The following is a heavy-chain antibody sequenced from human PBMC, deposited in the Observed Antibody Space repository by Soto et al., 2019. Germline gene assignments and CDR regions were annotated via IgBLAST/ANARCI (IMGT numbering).Heavy chain of an antibody. CDR1: GGTFSSYT. V-gene: IGHV1-69*08. D-gene: IGHD2-2*01. CDR2: IIPILGIA. J-gene: IGHJ4*02. Sequence: QVQLVQSGAEVKKPGSSVKVSCKASGGTFSSYTISWVRQAPGQGLEWMGRIIPILGIANYEQKFQGRVTITADKSTSTAYMELSSVRSEDTAVYYCARDPYPHCSSTSCSDYWGRGSLVTVSS. CDR3: ARDPYPHCSSTSCSDY.